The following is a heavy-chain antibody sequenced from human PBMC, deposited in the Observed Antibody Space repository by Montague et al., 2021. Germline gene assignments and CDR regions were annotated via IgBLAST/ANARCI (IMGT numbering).Heavy chain of an antibody. CDR2: ITHNGRT. D-gene: IGHD4-11*01. J-gene: IGHJ4*02. V-gene: IGHV4-34*01. Sequence: SETLSLTCAGSGGSFNDYYWSWIRQSPGQGLERIGDITHNGRTNSNPSLKSRVTLSVDTSKSHFSLNLTSVTAADTAVYFCVRRPRITVTGRFDLWGEGTLVTVSS. CDR3: VRRPRITVTGRFDL. CDR1: GGSFNDYY.